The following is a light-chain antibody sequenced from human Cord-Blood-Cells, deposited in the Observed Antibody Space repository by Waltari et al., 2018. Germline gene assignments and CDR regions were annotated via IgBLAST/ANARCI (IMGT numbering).Light chain of an antibody. CDR2: DAS. V-gene: IGKV1-5*01. CDR1: QSISSW. J-gene: IGKJ1*01. Sequence: DIQMTQSPSTLSASVGDRVTITCRASQSISSWLAWYQQKPGKAPKLLIYDASRLESGLPARFSGSGSETEFTLTISSLQPDDFATYYCQQYNSYWTFGQGTKVEIK. CDR3: QQYNSYWT.